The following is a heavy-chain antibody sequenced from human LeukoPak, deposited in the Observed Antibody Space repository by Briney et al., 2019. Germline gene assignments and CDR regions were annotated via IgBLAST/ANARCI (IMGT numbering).Heavy chain of an antibody. Sequence: QPGGSLRLSCAASGFTFSSYSMNWVRQAPGKGLEWVSYISSSSSTICYADSVKGQFTISRDNAKNSLYLQMNSLRAEDTAVYYCARRGPIVVVPAAPLYYYYMDVWGKGTTVTVSS. CDR2: ISSSSSTI. CDR1: GFTFSSYS. D-gene: IGHD2-2*01. CDR3: ARRGPIVVVPAAPLYYYYMDV. V-gene: IGHV3-48*04. J-gene: IGHJ6*03.